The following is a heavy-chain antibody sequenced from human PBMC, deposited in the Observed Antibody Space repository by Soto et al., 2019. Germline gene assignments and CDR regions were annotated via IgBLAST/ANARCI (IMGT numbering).Heavy chain of an antibody. CDR2: ISYDGSNK. V-gene: IGHV3-30*18. Sequence: QVQLVESGGGEVQPGRSLRLSCAASGFTFSSYGMHWVRQAPGKGLEWVAVISYDGSNKYYADSVKGRFTISRDNSKNTLYLQMNSLRAEDTAVYYCAKDFNSYGYSVPWGQGTLVTVSS. CDR1: GFTFSSYG. D-gene: IGHD5-18*01. CDR3: AKDFNSYGYSVP. J-gene: IGHJ5*02.